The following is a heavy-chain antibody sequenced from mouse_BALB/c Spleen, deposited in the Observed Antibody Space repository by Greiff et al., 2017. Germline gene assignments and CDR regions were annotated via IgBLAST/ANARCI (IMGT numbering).Heavy chain of an antibody. V-gene: IGHV5-6-5*01. CDR2: ISSGGST. CDR1: GFTFSSYA. Sequence: EVQGVESGGGLVKPGGSLKLSCAASGFTFSSYAMSWVRQTPEKRLEWVASISSGGSTYYPDSVKGRFTISRDNARNILYLQMSSLRSEDTAMYYCARRGTLYYYAMDYWGQGTSVTVSS. CDR3: ARRGTLYYYAMDY. J-gene: IGHJ4*01.